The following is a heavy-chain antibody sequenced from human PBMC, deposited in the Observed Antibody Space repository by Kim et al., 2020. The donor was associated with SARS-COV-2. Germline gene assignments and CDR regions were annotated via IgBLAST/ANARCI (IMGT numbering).Heavy chain of an antibody. D-gene: IGHD2-2*01. CDR3: ARRQPAANFDY. J-gene: IGHJ4*02. Sequence: VDSVKGRFTISRDNAKNSLYLQMNSLRAEDTAVYYCARRQPAANFDYWGQGTLVSVSS. V-gene: IGHV3-7*03.